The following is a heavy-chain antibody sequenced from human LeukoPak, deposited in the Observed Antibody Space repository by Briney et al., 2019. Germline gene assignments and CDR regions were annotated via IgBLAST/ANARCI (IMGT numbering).Heavy chain of an antibody. J-gene: IGHJ5*02. D-gene: IGHD3-22*01. CDR3: ARVNYYDSSAYFKGWFDP. CDR2: TSAYNANP. V-gene: IGHV1-18*01. Sequence: GASVKVSCKASGYTFTDYGISWVRQAPGQGLEWMGWTSAYNANPNYAKKLQGRVTMTTDTSTSTAYMELRSLSSDDTAVYYCARVNYYDSSAYFKGWFDPWGQGTLVTVSS. CDR1: GYTFTDYG.